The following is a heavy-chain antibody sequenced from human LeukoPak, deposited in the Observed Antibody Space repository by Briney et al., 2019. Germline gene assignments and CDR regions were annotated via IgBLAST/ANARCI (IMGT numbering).Heavy chain of an antibody. CDR1: GFTFSSYA. CDR3: AKDRGSGTLDYYYGMDV. V-gene: IGHV3-23*01. Sequence: PGGSLTLSCAASGFTFSSYAMSWVRQAPGKGLEWVSAISGSGGSTYYADSVKGRFTISRDNSKNTLYLQMNSLRAEDTAVYYCAKDRGSGTLDYYYGMDVWGQGTTVTVSS. CDR2: ISGSGGST. D-gene: IGHD2-2*01. J-gene: IGHJ6*02.